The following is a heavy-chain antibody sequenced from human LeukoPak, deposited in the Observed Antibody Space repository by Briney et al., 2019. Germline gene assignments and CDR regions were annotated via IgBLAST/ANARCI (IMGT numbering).Heavy chain of an antibody. J-gene: IGHJ3*02. Sequence: GESLKISCKGSGYSFTTYWISWMRQMPGKGLEWMGRIDLSDSYINYSPSFQGHVTTSADKSISTAYLQWSSLQASDTAMYYCARHIGRDDAFDIWGQGTMVTVSS. CDR2: IDLSDSYI. CDR1: GYSFTTYW. D-gene: IGHD5-12*01. V-gene: IGHV5-10-1*01. CDR3: ARHIGRDDAFDI.